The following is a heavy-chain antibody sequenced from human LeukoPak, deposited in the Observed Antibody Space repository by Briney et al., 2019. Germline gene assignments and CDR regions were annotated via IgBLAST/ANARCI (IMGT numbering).Heavy chain of an antibody. D-gene: IGHD3-22*01. CDR2: IKQDGSEK. J-gene: IGHJ4*02. V-gene: IGHV3-7*04. CDR1: GFTFSSYW. Sequence: GGSLRLSCAASGFTFSSYWMSWVRQAPGKGLEWVANIKQDGSEKYYVDSVKGRFTISRDNAKNSLYLQMNSLRAEDTAVYYCARGPRYYYDSSGYTKYWGQETLVTVSS. CDR3: ARGPRYYYDSSGYTKY.